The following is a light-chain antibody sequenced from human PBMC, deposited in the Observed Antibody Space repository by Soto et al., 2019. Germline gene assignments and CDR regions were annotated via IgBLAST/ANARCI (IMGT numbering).Light chain of an antibody. CDR1: QSVGRDY. CDR3: HQYAYAPWT. Sequence: EVVLTQSPVTLSLSPGERATPSCRASQSVGRDYLAWYQQKPGQAPRVVIYNASNRASGIPDRFSGSGSGTDFTLTISRLEPEDFAVYYCHQYAYAPWTFGQGTKVDIK. V-gene: IGKV3-20*01. J-gene: IGKJ1*01. CDR2: NAS.